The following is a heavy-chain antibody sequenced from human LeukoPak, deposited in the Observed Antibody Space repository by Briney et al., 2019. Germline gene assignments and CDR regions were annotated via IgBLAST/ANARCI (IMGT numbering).Heavy chain of an antibody. CDR2: INTNSGGT. D-gene: IGHD6-13*01. J-gene: IGHJ4*02. V-gene: IGHV1-2*02. CDR3: ATPQGTAGYSSSWYYFDY. CDR1: GYTFTGYY. Sequence: ASVKVSCKASGYTFTGYYMHWGRQAPGQGLEWMGWINTNSGGTNYAQTFQGRVTMTRDTSISTAYMELSRLRSDDTAVYYCATPQGTAGYSSSWYYFDYGGQGTLVTVSS.